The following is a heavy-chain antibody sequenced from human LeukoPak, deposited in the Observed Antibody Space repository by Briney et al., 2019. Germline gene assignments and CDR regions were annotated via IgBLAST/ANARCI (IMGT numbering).Heavy chain of an antibody. V-gene: IGHV3-74*01. Sequence: GGSLRLSCAASGFIFSGYWIHWVRQAPGKGLEWVSRIENDGSGTSYADSVKGRFNISRDDAKNTVYLQMNSLRVEDTAVYFCATSPLISLDWGQGTLVTVSS. D-gene: IGHD3-10*01. CDR3: ATSPLISLD. J-gene: IGHJ4*02. CDR2: IENDGSGT. CDR1: GFIFSGYW.